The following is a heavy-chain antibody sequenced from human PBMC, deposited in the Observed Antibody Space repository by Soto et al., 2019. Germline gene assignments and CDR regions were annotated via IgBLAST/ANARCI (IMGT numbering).Heavy chain of an antibody. CDR2: IYYSGST. J-gene: IGHJ4*02. D-gene: IGHD3-3*01. V-gene: IGHV4-31*03. Sequence: QVQLQESGPGLVKPSQTLSLTCTVSGGSISSGGYYWSWIRQHPGKGLEWIGYIYYSGSTYYNPSLKSRATISVVTSKNQVALKLGSVTAADTAVYYCARGVKVGRYDFWSGYPPVLYFDYWGQGTLVTVSS. CDR1: GGSISSGGYY. CDR3: ARGVKVGRYDFWSGYPPVLYFDY.